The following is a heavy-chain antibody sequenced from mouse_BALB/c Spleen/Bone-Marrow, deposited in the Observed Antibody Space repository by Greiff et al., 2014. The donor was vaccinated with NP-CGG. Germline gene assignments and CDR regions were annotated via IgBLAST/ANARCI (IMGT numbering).Heavy chain of an antibody. V-gene: IGHV2-9*02. CDR1: GFSLTSYG. J-gene: IGHJ4*01. D-gene: IGHD1-2*01. CDR3: ARITTATGAMDY. CDR2: IWADGST. Sequence: QVQLQQPGPGLVAPSQSLSISCTVSGFSLTSYGVHWVRQPPGKGLEWLGVIWADGSTNYNSALMSRLCISKDNSKSQVFLKMNSLQTDDTAMYYCARITTATGAMDYWGQGTSVTVSS.